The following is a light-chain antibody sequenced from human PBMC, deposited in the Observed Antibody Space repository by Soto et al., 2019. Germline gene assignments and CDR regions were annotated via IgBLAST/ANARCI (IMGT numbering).Light chain of an antibody. J-gene: IGKJ1*01. V-gene: IGKV3-15*01. CDR2: GAS. Sequence: EIVMTQSPATLSVSPGERVTLSCKASRSVRSNLAWYQQKPGQAPRLLISGASTRATGIPVRFSGSASGTEFTLTISSLQSEDFTVYYCQQYNKWPLTFGQGTKVDNK. CDR3: QQYNKWPLT. CDR1: RSVRSN.